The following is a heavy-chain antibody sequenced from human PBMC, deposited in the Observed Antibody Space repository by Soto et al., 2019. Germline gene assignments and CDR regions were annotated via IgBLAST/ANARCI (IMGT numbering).Heavy chain of an antibody. Sequence: QEQLVESGGGVVQPGTSLRLSCAVPGGIFHGYGMHWVRQAPGKGLAWVAIISFDGSNEEYADSVKGRFTISRDNSKNTLYLQRNTLGAEDTAVFYCARDGIGVTVFRGYLDYWGGGTVVTVSS. CDR1: GGIFHGYG. D-gene: IGHD2-21*02. CDR3: ARDGIGVTVFRGYLDY. V-gene: IGHV3-33*01. J-gene: IGHJ4*02. CDR2: ISFDGSNE.